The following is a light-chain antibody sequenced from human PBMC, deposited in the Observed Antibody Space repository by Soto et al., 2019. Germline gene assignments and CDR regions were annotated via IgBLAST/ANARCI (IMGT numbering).Light chain of an antibody. Sequence: EIVLTQSPATLSLSPGERATLSCRASQSVSSYLAWYQQKPGQAPRLLIYDASNRATGIPARFSGSGSGTDFPLASSSLEPEDFALYYRHQRGNWPWTFGQGTKVEIK. CDR2: DAS. V-gene: IGKV3-11*01. CDR3: HQRGNWPWT. J-gene: IGKJ1*01. CDR1: QSVSSY.